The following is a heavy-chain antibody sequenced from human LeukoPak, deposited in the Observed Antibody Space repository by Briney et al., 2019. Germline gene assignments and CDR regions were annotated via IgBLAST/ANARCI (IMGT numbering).Heavy chain of an antibody. CDR3: ARDGPLYSSSSARRNYFDY. D-gene: IGHD6-6*01. Sequence: SQTLSLTCTVSGGSISSGGYYWSWIRQHPGKGLEWIGYIYYSGSTYYNPSLKSRVTISVDTSKNQFSLKLSSETAADTAVYYCARDGPLYSSSSARRNYFDYWGQGTLVTVSS. J-gene: IGHJ4*02. CDR1: GGSISSGGYY. V-gene: IGHV4-31*03. CDR2: IYYSGST.